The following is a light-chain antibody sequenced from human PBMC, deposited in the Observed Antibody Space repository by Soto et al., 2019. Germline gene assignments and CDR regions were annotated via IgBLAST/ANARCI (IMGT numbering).Light chain of an antibody. CDR3: QQYGSSPRT. J-gene: IGKJ1*01. V-gene: IGKV3-20*01. Sequence: DIVMTQSPSTLSSSPGERATLSCRASQSVRSSYVAWYQQKPGQGPRLLIYGASSRATGIPDRFSGSGSGTDFTLTISRLQPEDFAMYYCQQYGSSPRTFGQGTKVDI. CDR2: GAS. CDR1: QSVRSSY.